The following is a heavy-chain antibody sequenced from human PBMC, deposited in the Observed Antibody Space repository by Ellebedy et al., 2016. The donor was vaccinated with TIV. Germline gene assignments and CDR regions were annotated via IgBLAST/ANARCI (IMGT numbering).Heavy chain of an antibody. CDR3: VQIMITYGGVTRTDAFDV. J-gene: IGHJ3*01. CDR2: IYWDNDD. V-gene: IGHV2-5*04. Sequence: SGPTLVXPTETLTLTCTFSGFSLTATGEGVGWVRQPPGKALDWHAIIYWDNDDRYSSSMRSRLRITKDTSRREVVLTMTNMDPVDTGTYYCVQIMITYGGVTRTDAFDVWGQGILVTVSS. D-gene: IGHD3-16*01. CDR1: GFSLTATGEG.